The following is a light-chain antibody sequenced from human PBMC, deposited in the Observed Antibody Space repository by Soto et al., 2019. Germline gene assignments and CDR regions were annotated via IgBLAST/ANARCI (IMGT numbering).Light chain of an antibody. CDR3: QQYNNWPT. V-gene: IGKV3-15*01. CDR1: QSVSSN. Sequence: EIVMTQSPATLSVSPGERATLSCRASQSVSSNLAWYQQKPGQAPRLLIDGASTRATGIPARFSGSGSGTEFTLTISSLQSEDFAVHYCQQYNNWPTFGQGTKVDIK. CDR2: GAS. J-gene: IGKJ1*01.